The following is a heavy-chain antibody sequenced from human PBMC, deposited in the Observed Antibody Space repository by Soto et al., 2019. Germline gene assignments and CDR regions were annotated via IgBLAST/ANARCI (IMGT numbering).Heavy chain of an antibody. J-gene: IGHJ4*02. CDR2: IYPGDSDT. Sequence: GESLKISCKGSGYSFTSYWIGWVRQMPGKGLEWMGIIYPGDSDTRYSPSFQGQVTISADKSISTVYLQWTSLKASDTAMYYCAREVRTDRCGVEMATTNHFDYWGQGTLVTVSS. CDR3: AREVRTDRCGVEMATTNHFDY. CDR1: GYSFTSYW. V-gene: IGHV5-51*01. D-gene: IGHD1-1*01.